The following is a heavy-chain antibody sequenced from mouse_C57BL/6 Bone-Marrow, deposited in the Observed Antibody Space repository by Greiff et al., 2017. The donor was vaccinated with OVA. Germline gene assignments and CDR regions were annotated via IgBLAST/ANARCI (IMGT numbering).Heavy chain of an antibody. V-gene: IGHV1-63*01. D-gene: IGHD2-4*01. CDR1: GYTFTNYW. J-gene: IGHJ4*01. CDR2: IYPGGGYT. CDR3: ARWGLRTGMDY. Sequence: QVQLQQSGAELVRPGTSVTMSCKASGYTFTNYWIGWAKQRPGHGLEWIGDIYPGGGYTNYNEKFKGKATLTADKSSSTAYMQFSSLTSEDSAIYYCARWGLRTGMDYWGQGTSVTVSS.